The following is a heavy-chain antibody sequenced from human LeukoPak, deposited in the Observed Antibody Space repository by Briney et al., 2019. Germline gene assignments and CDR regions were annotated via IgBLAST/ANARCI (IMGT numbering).Heavy chain of an antibody. CDR3: ASSVGSTDY. CDR2: INHRGST. D-gene: IGHD1-26*01. J-gene: IGHJ4*02. V-gene: IGHV4-39*07. CDR1: GGFISSGGYY. Sequence: SETLSLTCSVSGGFISSGGYYWGWIRQSPGKGLEWIGEINHRGSTNLNPSLKSRVTLSVDTSKHQFSLKLSSMTAADAAVYYCASSVGSTDYWGQGTLVTVSS.